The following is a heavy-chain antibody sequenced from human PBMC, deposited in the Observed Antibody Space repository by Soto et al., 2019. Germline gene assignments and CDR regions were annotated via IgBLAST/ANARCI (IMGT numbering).Heavy chain of an antibody. CDR3: AHSTATSYFDASGYYPGADYCQH. Sequence: QVTLKESGPTLVKPTQTLTLTCTFSGFSLSTSGVGVGWIRQPPGKALEWLALIYRNDDERYNPSLNSRLTITKDTTKNRLVLTMTNMDPVDTATYFCAHSTATSYFDASGYYPGADYCQHWGQGTLVTVSS. D-gene: IGHD3-22*01. CDR2: IYRNDDE. J-gene: IGHJ1*01. CDR1: GFSLSTSGVG. V-gene: IGHV2-5*01.